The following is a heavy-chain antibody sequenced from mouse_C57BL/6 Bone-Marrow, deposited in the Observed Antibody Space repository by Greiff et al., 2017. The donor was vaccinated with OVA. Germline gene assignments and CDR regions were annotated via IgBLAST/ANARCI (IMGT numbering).Heavy chain of an antibody. D-gene: IGHD1-1*01. CDR1: GYTFTDYY. CDR2: INPNNGGT. CDR3: ARPYYGSSYFAY. Sequence: EVQLQQSGPELVKPGASVKISCKASGYTFTDYYMNWVKQSHGKSLEWIGDINPNNGGTSYNQKFKGKATLTVDKSSSTAYMELRSLTSEDSAVYYWARPYYGSSYFAYWGQGTLVTVAA. J-gene: IGHJ3*01. V-gene: IGHV1-26*01.